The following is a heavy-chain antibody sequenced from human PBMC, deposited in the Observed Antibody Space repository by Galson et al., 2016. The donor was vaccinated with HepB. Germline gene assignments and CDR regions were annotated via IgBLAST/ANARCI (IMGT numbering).Heavy chain of an antibody. CDR1: GLTVSSNH. CDR2: IYSDGNT. CDR3: ARSVLNHGVGCMDV. V-gene: IGHV3-53*01. D-gene: IGHD4-17*01. Sequence: SLRLSCAASGLTVSSNHMSWFRQAPGKGLEWVANIYSDGNTKYADYVKGRFTISRDNSTNTVYLRMNSLRVEDTAVYYCARSVLNHGVGCMDVWGQGTTVIVSS. J-gene: IGHJ6*02.